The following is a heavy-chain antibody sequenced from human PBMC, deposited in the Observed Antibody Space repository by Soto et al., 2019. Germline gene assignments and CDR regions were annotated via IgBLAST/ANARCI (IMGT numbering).Heavy chain of an antibody. J-gene: IGHJ6*02. D-gene: IGHD3-9*01. V-gene: IGHV1-58*01. Sequence: ASVKVSCKASGFTFTSSAVQWVRQARGQRLEWIGWIVVGSGNTNYAQKFQERVTITRDMSTSTAYMELSSLRSEDTAVYYCAAGDGYFDWLLSGVPGTYYYYYGMDVWGQGTTVTVSS. CDR1: GFTFTSSA. CDR2: IVVGSGNT. CDR3: AAGDGYFDWLLSGVPGTYYYYYGMDV.